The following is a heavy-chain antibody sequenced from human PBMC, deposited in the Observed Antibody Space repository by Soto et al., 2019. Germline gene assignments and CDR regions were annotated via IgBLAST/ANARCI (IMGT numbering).Heavy chain of an antibody. CDR2: IGAGGAYT. V-gene: IGHV3-23*01. CDR3: AKGGRDCDSTSCYDWYFDL. CDR1: GFTFSSYA. Sequence: EVQLLESGGGLVQPGGSLRLSCAASGFTFSSYAMSWVRQAPGKGLEWASSIGAGGAYTYYADSVKGRFTISRDNSKNTLCLQRHSLRAEDTAVYYCAKGGRDCDSTSCYDWYFDLWGRGTLITVSS. D-gene: IGHD2-2*01. J-gene: IGHJ2*01.